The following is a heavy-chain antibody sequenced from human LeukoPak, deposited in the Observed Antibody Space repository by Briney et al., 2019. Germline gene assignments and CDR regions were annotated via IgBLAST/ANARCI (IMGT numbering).Heavy chain of an antibody. CDR3: AKGITMIVVVRYYFDY. V-gene: IGHV3-23*01. J-gene: IGHJ4*02. Sequence: GGSLRLSCAASGFTFSTYAMSWVRQAPGKGLEWVSTISGSGANTYYADSVRGRFTISRDNSKNTLYLHMNSLRAEDTAVYYCAKGITMIVVVRYYFDYWGQGTLVTVSS. D-gene: IGHD3-22*01. CDR2: ISGSGANT. CDR1: GFTFSTYA.